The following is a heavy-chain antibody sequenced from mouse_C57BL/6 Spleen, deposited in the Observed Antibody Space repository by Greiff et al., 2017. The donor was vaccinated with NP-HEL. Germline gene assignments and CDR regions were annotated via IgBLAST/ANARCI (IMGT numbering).Heavy chain of an antibody. V-gene: IGHV14-2*01. CDR3: SRLMIYDDFDV. Sequence: EVQLQQSGAELVKPGASVKLSCTASGFNIKDDYMHWVKQRTEQGLEWIGRIDPEDGDTKYASKFQGKATITADTSSNTAYLQLSSLTSEDTAVYYCSRLMIYDDFDVWGPGTTVTVSA. D-gene: IGHD2-12*01. J-gene: IGHJ1*01. CDR2: IDPEDGDT. CDR1: GFNIKDDY.